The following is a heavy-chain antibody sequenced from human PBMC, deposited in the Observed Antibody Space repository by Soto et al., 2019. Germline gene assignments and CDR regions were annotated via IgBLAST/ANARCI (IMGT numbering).Heavy chain of an antibody. V-gene: IGHV3-30-3*01. CDR2: ISYDGSNK. J-gene: IGHJ4*02. D-gene: IGHD2-21*02. CDR1: GFTFSSYA. Sequence: GGSLRLSCAASGFTFSSYAMHWVRQAPGKGLEWVAVISYDGSNKYYADSVKGRFTISRDNSKNTLYLQMNSLRAEDTAVYYCASIVVVTAIRTFDYWGQGTLVTVSS. CDR3: ASIVVVTAIRTFDY.